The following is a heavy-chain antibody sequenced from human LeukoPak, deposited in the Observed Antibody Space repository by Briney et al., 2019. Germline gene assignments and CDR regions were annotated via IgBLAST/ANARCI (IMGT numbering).Heavy chain of an antibody. Sequence: SETLSLTCAVYGGSFSGYYWSWIRQPPGKGLEWIGEINHSGSTNYNPSLKSRVTISVDTSKNQFSLKLRSVTAADTAVYYCARSLRGYSYGWRYGMDVWGQGTTVTVSS. CDR2: INHSGST. CDR3: ARSLRGYSYGWRYGMDV. CDR1: GGSFSGYY. D-gene: IGHD5-18*01. J-gene: IGHJ6*02. V-gene: IGHV4-34*01.